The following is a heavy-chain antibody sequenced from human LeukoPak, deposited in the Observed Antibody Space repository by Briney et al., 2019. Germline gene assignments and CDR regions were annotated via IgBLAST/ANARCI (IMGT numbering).Heavy chain of an antibody. J-gene: IGHJ4*01. CDR1: GFTFSNYW. CDR3: ARVY. V-gene: IGHV3-7*04. Sequence: PGGSLRLSCAASGFTFSNYWMSWVRQAPGKGLEWVANITGDGSEKYYVDSVKGRFTISRDNAKNSLYLQMNSLRADDTAVYYCARVYWSQGTLVTVSS. CDR2: ITGDGSEK.